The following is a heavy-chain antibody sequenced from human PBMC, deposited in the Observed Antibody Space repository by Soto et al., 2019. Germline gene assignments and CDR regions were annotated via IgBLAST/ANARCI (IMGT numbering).Heavy chain of an antibody. D-gene: IGHD6-13*01. V-gene: IGHV4-4*02. J-gene: IGHJ4*02. Sequence: QVQLQESGPGLVKPSGTLSLTGAVSGGAIRSLHWWSWVRQTPGKGLECMGEIFHSGSTNYNPSLKSRVTISVDKSKNQFSLKLNSVTAADTGVYYCARGEQQLVYFDYWGQGTLVIVSS. CDR3: ARGEQQLVYFDY. CDR1: GGAIRSLHW. CDR2: IFHSGST.